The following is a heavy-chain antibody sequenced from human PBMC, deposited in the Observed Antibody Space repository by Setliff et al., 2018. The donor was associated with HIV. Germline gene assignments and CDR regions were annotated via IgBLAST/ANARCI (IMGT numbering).Heavy chain of an antibody. V-gene: IGHV1-69*05. CDR1: GYSFTFYG. CDR2: IIPILGTA. D-gene: IGHD1-1*01. Sequence: SVKVSCKASGYSFTFYGLHWVRQAPGQGLEWMGGIIPILGTAHYAQKFQGRATITTDGSTSTAYMELSRLRSEDTAVYYCAILPGPNWNDAYWGQGALVTVSS. J-gene: IGHJ4*02. CDR3: AILPGPNWNDAY.